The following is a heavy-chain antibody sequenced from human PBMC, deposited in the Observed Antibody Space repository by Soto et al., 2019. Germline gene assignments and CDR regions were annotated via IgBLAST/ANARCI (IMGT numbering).Heavy chain of an antibody. Sequence: EVQLEESGGGQVQLGEPLRFSFGASGLTFRTRWMTWFRQFPGKGLVWVCRINGDGIRASYADFVKGRFTISRDNAQNLLFLQLNSLRVDDTGVYHCARGGAAGRGDAIDIWGPGTTVAVSS. CDR2: INGDGIRA. CDR1: GLTFRTRW. V-gene: IGHV3-74*01. J-gene: IGHJ3*02. CDR3: ARGGAAGRGDAIDI. D-gene: IGHD3-10*01.